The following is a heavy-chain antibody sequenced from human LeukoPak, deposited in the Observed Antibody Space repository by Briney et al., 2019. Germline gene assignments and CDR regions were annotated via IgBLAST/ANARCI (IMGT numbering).Heavy chain of an antibody. CDR3: ARIGYYYDSSGPSGAFDI. V-gene: IGHV3-21*01. CDR2: ISSSSSYI. J-gene: IGHJ3*02. D-gene: IGHD3-22*01. CDR1: GFTFSSYS. Sequence: GGSLRLSCAASGFTFSSYSMNWVRQAPGKGLEWVSSISSSSSYIYYADSVKGQFTISRDNAKNSLYLQMNSLRAEDTAVYYCARIGYYYDSSGPSGAFDIWGQGTMVTVSS.